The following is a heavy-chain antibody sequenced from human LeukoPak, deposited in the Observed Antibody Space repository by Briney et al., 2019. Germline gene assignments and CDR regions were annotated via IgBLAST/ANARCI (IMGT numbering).Heavy chain of an antibody. D-gene: IGHD1-26*01. V-gene: IGHV3-23*01. Sequence: GGSLRLSCAVSGFSFSDYAMTWVRQAPGKGLEWVSAISGSGGRIFYPDSVKGRFTISRDNSKNTLYLQINSLRAEDTAVYYCARTLVVATSGPGCYFDSWGQGTLVTVSS. CDR1: GFSFSDYA. CDR3: ARTLVVATSGPGCYFDS. CDR2: ISGSGGRI. J-gene: IGHJ4*02.